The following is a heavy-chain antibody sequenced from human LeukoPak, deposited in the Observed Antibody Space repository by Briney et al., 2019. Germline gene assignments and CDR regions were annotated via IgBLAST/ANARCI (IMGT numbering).Heavy chain of an antibody. J-gene: IGHJ4*02. Sequence: SETLSLTCTVSGGSISSYYWSWIRQPAGKGLEWIGRIYTSGSINYNPSLKSRVTMSVDTSKNQFSLKLSSVTAADTAEYYCARGDSGWYLGLGFDYWGQGTLVTVSS. CDR2: IYTSGSI. CDR3: ARGDSGWYLGLGFDY. V-gene: IGHV4-4*07. CDR1: GGSISSYY. D-gene: IGHD6-19*01.